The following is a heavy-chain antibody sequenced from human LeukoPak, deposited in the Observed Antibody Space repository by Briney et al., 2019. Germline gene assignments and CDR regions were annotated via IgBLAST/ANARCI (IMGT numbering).Heavy chain of an antibody. CDR2: IYYSGST. J-gene: IGHJ4*02. CDR1: GGSISSYY. D-gene: IGHD3-3*01. V-gene: IGHV4-59*08. Sequence: PSETLSLTCTVSGGSISSYYWSWIRQPPGKGLEWIGYIYYSGSTYYNPSLKSRVTISVDTSKNQFSLKLSSVTAADTAVYYCARGVNPYDFWSGYYHAFHFDYWGQGTLVTVSS. CDR3: ARGVNPYDFWSGYYHAFHFDY.